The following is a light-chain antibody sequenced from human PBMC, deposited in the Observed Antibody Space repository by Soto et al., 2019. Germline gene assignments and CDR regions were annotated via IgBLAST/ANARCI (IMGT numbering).Light chain of an antibody. J-gene: IGKJ1*01. Sequence: DLPMTQSPSSLSASVGDRVTITCRASQSISSYLNWYQQKPGKAPKLLIYAASSLQSGVPSRFSGSGSGTDFTLTISSQQPEDFATYYCQQSYSTLTWTFGQGTKVEIK. CDR1: QSISSY. CDR2: AAS. V-gene: IGKV1-39*01. CDR3: QQSYSTLTWT.